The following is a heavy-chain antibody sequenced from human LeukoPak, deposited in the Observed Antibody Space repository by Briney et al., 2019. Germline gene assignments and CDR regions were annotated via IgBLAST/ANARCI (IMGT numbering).Heavy chain of an antibody. CDR3: ARVLAGDLYYYYYYMDV. CDR2: IKQDGSEK. V-gene: IGHV3-7*01. Sequence: GGSLRLSCAASGFTFSTYWMSWVRQAPGKGLEWVANIKQDGSEKYYVDSVKGRFTISRDNAKNSLYLQMNSLRADDTAVYYCARVLAGDLYYYYYYMDVWGKGTTVTVSS. CDR1: GFTFSTYW. J-gene: IGHJ6*03. D-gene: IGHD3-3*02.